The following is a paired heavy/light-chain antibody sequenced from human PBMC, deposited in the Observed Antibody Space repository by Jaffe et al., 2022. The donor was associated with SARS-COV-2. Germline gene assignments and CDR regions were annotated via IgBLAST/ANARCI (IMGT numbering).Light chain of an antibody. Sequence: DIQMTQSPSSLSAFVGDRVTITCRASQSISTWLAWYQQKPGKAPKLLIYRASSLESGVPSRFSGSGSGTEFTLNINNLQPDDFATYYCQHYNSFPISLGQGTRLEI. V-gene: IGKV1-5*03. CDR2: RAS. CDR1: QSISTW. J-gene: IGKJ5*01. CDR3: QHYNSFPIS.
Heavy chain of an antibody. J-gene: IGHJ4*02. D-gene: IGHD2-2*01. CDR3: SRGNTVPGAKYYSDY. Sequence: EVQLEESGGGLVEPGRSLRLSCTASGFTFGDYAMSWFRQAPGKGLEWVGLIRSKSYGGAAEYAASVKGRFTVSRDDSRSLAYLQMNSLKTEDTAEYYCSRGNTVPGAKYYSDYWGQGTLVTVSS. CDR1: GFTFGDYA. CDR2: IRSKSYGGAA. V-gene: IGHV3-49*03.